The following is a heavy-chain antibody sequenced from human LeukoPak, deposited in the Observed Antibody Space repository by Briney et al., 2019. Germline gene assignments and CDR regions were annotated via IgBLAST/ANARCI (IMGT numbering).Heavy chain of an antibody. CDR2: IYPGESHR. Sequence: GECLKISCKGFGYGFTNNWIGCVRQMPGKGLEWMGFIYPGESHRRYSPPFQGQVPISADKSISTAYLQWSSLKASDTAVYYCARHASGDLSTPFDYWGQGTLVTVSA. J-gene: IGHJ4*02. D-gene: IGHD3-16*02. CDR1: GYGFTNNW. CDR3: ARHASGDLSTPFDY. V-gene: IGHV5-51*01.